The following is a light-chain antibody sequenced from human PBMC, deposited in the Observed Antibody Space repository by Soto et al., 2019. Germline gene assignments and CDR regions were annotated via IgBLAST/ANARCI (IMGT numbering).Light chain of an antibody. Sequence: QSVLTQPASVSGSPGQSITISCAGTSSDLGAYKYVSWYQQHPDKAPKLIFYEVSRRPSGVSNRFSGSKSGNTASLTISGLLAEDEADYSCSSYTNTSTLVFGTGTKVTVL. CDR2: EVS. CDR1: SSDLGAYKY. V-gene: IGLV2-14*03. J-gene: IGLJ1*01. CDR3: SSYTNTSTLV.